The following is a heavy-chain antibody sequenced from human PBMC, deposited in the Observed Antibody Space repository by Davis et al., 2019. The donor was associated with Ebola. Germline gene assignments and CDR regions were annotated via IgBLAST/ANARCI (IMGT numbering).Heavy chain of an antibody. Sequence: PGGSLRLSCAASGVTGSSNYMSWVRQAPGKGLEWVSVIYSGGSTYYADSVKGRFTISRHNSKNTLYLQMNSLRAEDTAVYYCAKGGYCSGGSCYSFGFGYWGQGTLVTVSS. CDR2: IYSGGST. CDR3: AKGGYCSGGSCYSFGFGY. D-gene: IGHD2-15*01. J-gene: IGHJ4*02. V-gene: IGHV3-53*01. CDR1: GVTGSSNY.